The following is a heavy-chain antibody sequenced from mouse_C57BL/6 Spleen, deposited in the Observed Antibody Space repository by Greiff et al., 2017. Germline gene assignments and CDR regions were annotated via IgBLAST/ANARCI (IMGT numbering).Heavy chain of an antibody. J-gene: IGHJ3*01. CDR1: GYAFSSSW. D-gene: IGHD1-1*01. V-gene: IGHV1-82*01. Sequence: QVQLKESGPELVKPGASVKISCKASGYAFSSSWMNWVKQRPGKGLEWIGRIYPGDGDTNYNGKFKGKATLTADKSSSTAYMQLSSLTSEDSAVYFCARRDYGSSSPFAYWGQGTLVTVSA. CDR2: IYPGDGDT. CDR3: ARRDYGSSSPFAY.